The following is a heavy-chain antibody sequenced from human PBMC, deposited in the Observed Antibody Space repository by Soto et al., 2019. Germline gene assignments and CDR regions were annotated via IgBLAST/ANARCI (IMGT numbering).Heavy chain of an antibody. CDR2: ISSSGGNT. V-gene: IGHV3-23*01. CDR1: GFTFSNYG. J-gene: IGHJ4*02. D-gene: IGHD3-10*01. Sequence: GGSLRLSCAASGFTFSNYGMTWVRRTPGKGLEWVSSISSSGGNTYYADSVKGRFTISRDNSKNTLYLQMNSLRADDTAAYYCAKTTFYHGSGSYFPFDYWGQGTLVTVSS. CDR3: AKTTFYHGSGSYFPFDY.